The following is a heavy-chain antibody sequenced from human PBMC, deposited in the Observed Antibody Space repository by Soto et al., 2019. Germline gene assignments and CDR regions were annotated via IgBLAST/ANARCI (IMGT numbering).Heavy chain of an antibody. CDR2: IYHSGST. CDR3: ASILAYCGGSCWAWSSWFDP. CDR1: GGSISSGGYS. D-gene: IGHD2-21*02. V-gene: IGHV4-30-2*05. J-gene: IGHJ5*02. Sequence: SETLSLTCAVSGGSISSGGYSWSWIRQPPGKGLEWIGYIYHSGSTYYNPSLKSRVTISVDTSKNQFSLKLSSVTAADTAVYYCASILAYCGGSCWAWSSWFDPWGQGTLVTVSS.